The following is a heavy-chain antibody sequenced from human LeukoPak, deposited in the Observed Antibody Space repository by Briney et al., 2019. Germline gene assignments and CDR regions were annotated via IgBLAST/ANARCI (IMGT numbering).Heavy chain of an antibody. V-gene: IGHV1-18*01. CDR1: GYTFTSYG. J-gene: IGHJ4*02. CDR2: ISAYNGNT. D-gene: IGHD2-2*01. CDR3: ARAPWKESYASKYYYDY. Sequence: ASVTVSCKASGYTFTSYGISWVRQAPGQGLEWMGWISAYNGNTNYAQKLQGSVTITNDTTTNTAYMQLSSRDADAAAVYYFARAPWKESYASKYYYDYWGQGTLVTVSS.